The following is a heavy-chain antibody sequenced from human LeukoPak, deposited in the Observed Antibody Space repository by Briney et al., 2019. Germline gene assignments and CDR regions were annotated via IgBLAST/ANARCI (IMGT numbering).Heavy chain of an antibody. CDR2: ISSSGSTI. V-gene: IGHV3-48*03. CDR1: GFTFSSYE. CDR3: ARADCSSTSCFPNYYYYGMDV. Sequence: QSGGSLRLSCAASGFTFSSYEMNWVRQGPGKGLEWVSYISSSGSTIYYADSVKGRFTISRDNAKNSLYLQMNSLRAEDTAVYYCARADCSSTSCFPNYYYYGMDVWGKGTTVTVSS. D-gene: IGHD2-2*01. J-gene: IGHJ6*04.